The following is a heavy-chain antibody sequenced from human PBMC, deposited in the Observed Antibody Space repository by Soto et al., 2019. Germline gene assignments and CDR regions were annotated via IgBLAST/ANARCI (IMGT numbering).Heavy chain of an antibody. CDR3: ARRYGANA. V-gene: IGHV4-34*01. CDR2: INHSGST. J-gene: IGHJ5*02. Sequence: SETLSLTCAVNGESSSGYYWTWIRQPPGKGLEWIGGINHSGSTNYNPSLKSRVTISVDTSKKQFSLKLTSVTAADTAVYYCARRYGANAWGQGTVVTVSS. CDR1: GESSSGYY. D-gene: IGHD4-17*01.